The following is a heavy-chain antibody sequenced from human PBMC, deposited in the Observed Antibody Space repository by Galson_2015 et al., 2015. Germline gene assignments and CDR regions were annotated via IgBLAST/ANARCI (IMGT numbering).Heavy chain of an antibody. D-gene: IGHD1-1*01. Sequence: SLRLSCAASGFTVSSNYMSWVRQAPGKGLEWVSVIYSGGSTYYADSVKGRFTISRDNSKNTLYLQMNSLRAEDTAVYYCARDQTRPDWNGADYYYGMDVWGQGTTVTVSS. V-gene: IGHV3-53*01. J-gene: IGHJ6*02. CDR2: IYSGGST. CDR3: ARDQTRPDWNGADYYYGMDV. CDR1: GFTVSSNY.